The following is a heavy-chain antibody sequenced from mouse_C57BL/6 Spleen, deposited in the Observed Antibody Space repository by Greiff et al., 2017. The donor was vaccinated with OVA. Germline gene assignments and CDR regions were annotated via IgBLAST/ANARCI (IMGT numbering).Heavy chain of an antibody. Sequence: DVQLVESGGGLVQPKGSLKLSCAASGFTFNTYAMHWVRQAPGKGLEWVARIRSKSSNYATYYADSVKDRFTISRDDSQSMLYLQMNNLKTEDTAMYYCVREGLLLWYFDVWGTGTTVTVSS. V-gene: IGHV10-3*01. CDR3: VREGLLLWYFDV. CDR1: GFTFNTYA. D-gene: IGHD2-3*01. J-gene: IGHJ1*03. CDR2: IRSKSSNYAT.